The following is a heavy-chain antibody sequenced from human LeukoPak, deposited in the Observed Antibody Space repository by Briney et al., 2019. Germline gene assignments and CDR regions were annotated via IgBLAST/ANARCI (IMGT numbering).Heavy chain of an antibody. CDR2: FDGNGPNT. Sequence: GGSLRLSCAASGFTFSSFAMTWVRQAPGKGLEWVSGFDGNGPNTYYADSLNGRWNISRDNSKNTLYLQMHSLRAEDTAVYYCAKADIVVVVADTRGHWGQGTLVTVSS. CDR1: GFTFSSFA. V-gene: IGHV3-23*01. CDR3: AKADIVVVVADTRGH. D-gene: IGHD2-15*01. J-gene: IGHJ4*02.